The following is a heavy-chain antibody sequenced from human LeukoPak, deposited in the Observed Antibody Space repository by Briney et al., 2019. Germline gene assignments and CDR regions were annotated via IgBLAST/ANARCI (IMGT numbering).Heavy chain of an antibody. CDR3: ARGGSGSYFSWLDP. J-gene: IGHJ5*02. V-gene: IGHV1-2*02. Sequence: GASVKVSCKASGYTFTGYYIHWVRQAPGQGLECVGWINPNSGGTSYAQKFQSRVTMTRDTSISTAYMELSRLRSDDTAVYYCARGGSGSYFSWLDPWGQGTLVTVSS. CDR1: GYTFTGYY. D-gene: IGHD3-10*01. CDR2: INPNSGGT.